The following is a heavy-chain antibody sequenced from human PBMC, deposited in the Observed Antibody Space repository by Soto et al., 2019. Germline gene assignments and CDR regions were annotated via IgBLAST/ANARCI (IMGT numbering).Heavy chain of an antibody. CDR1: GYTFTSYD. CDR2: MNPNSGNT. V-gene: IGHV1-8*01. CDR3: ARSGLYYDCWRAYLSERLRHYYIDV. Sequence: QVQLVQSGAEVKKPGASVKVSCKASGYTFTSYDINWVRQATGQGLEWMGWMNPNSGNTGYAQKFQGRVTMTRNTSISTAYIELSSLRSEDTAVYYCARSGLYYDCWRAYLSERLRHYYIDVWGKGTT. J-gene: IGHJ6*03. D-gene: IGHD3-3*01.